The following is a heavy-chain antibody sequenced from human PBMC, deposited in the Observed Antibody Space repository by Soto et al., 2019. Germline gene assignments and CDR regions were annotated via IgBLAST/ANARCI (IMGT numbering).Heavy chain of an antibody. Sequence: EVHLVESGGGLVQPGGSLRLSCAASGFTFSSYWMSWVRQAPGKGLEWVSNIKQDGSEKYYVDSVKGSFTISRDNAKKSLSLQMNSLRAEDTAVYYCARGPYSSGWYKASEVFYFEYWGQGTLVTVSS. CDR2: IKQDGSEK. D-gene: IGHD6-19*01. J-gene: IGHJ4*02. V-gene: IGHV3-7*01. CDR1: GFTFSSYW. CDR3: ARGPYSSGWYKASEVFYFEY.